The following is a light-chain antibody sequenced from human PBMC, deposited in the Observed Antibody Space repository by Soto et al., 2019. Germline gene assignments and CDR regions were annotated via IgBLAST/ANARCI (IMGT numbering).Light chain of an antibody. V-gene: IGLV1-40*01. J-gene: IGLJ2*01. CDR2: GNS. CDR1: SSNIGAGYD. CDR3: QSYDISLSGVV. Sequence: QSVLTQPPSVSGAPGQRVTISCTGSSSNIGAGYDVHWYQQLPGTAPKLLIYGNSNRPSGVPDRFSGSKSVTSASLAITGLQAEDDADYYCQSYDISLSGVVFGGGTKLTV.